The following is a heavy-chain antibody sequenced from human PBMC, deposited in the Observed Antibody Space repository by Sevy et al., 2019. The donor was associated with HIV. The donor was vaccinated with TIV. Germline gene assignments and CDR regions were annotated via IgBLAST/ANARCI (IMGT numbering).Heavy chain of an antibody. CDR3: ARDPIAAAGTPYDAFGI. D-gene: IGHD6-13*01. CDR1: GFTFSSYA. V-gene: IGHV3-30-3*01. CDR2: ISYNGSNK. J-gene: IGHJ3*02. Sequence: GGSLRLSCAASGFTFSSYAMHWVRQAPGKGLEWVAVISYNGSNKYYADSVKGRFTISRDNSKNTLYLQMNSLRAEDTAVYYCARDPIAAAGTPYDAFGIWGQGTMVTVSS.